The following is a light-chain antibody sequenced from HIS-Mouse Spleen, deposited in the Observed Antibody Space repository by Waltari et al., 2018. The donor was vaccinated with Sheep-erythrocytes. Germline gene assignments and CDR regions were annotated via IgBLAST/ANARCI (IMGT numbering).Light chain of an antibody. V-gene: IGLV2-23*01. CDR2: EGS. Sequence: QSALTQPASVSGPPGQSITISCTGTSRDVGSYNLVTWYQQHPGKAPNLMIYEGSKRPAGVSNRFSGSKSGNTASLTISGLQAEDEADYYCCSYAGSSTWVFGGGTKLTVL. J-gene: IGLJ3*02. CDR3: CSYAGSSTWV. CDR1: SRDVGSYNL.